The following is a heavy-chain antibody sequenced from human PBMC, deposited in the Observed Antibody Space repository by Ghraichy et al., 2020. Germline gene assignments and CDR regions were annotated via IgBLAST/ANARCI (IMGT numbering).Heavy chain of an antibody. V-gene: IGHV3-72*01. CDR3: TRGMSRGDYFDY. CDR2: IRIKPNSYST. Sequence: GGSLRLSCEASGFTFSDHYMDWVRQAPGKGLEWVGRIRIKPNSYSTDYAASVKGRFIVSRDDSKNSLYLQMNSLKTEDTAMYYCTRGMSRGDYFDYWGQGTLVAVSS. D-gene: IGHD1-26*01. CDR1: GFTFSDHY. J-gene: IGHJ4*02.